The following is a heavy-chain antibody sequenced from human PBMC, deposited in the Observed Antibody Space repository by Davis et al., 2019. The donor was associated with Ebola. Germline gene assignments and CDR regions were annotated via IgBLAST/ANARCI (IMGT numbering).Heavy chain of an antibody. CDR3: GRWPVVYAIYYGMDV. J-gene: IGHJ6*02. CDR1: GGSSSGYY. CDR2: ITHSGIT. Sequence: SETLSPPCAVHGGSSSGYYWSWIRQPPGKGLAWIGEITHSGITNYNPSLMSPVTISVDTSKNQFSLKLSSVTAADTAVYYCGRWPVVYAIYYGMDVWGQGTTVTVSS. D-gene: IGHD2-8*02. V-gene: IGHV4-34*01.